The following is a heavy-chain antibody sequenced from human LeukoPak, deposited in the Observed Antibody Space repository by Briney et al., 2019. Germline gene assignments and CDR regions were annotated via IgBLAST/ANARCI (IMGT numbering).Heavy chain of an antibody. CDR3: ARDNSGYDWGYYYYYMDV. J-gene: IGHJ6*03. V-gene: IGHV3-21*01. D-gene: IGHD5-12*01. CDR2: ISSSSSYI. Sequence: PGGSLRLSCAASGFTFSSYSMNWVRQAPGKGLEWVSSISSSSSYIYYADSVKGRFTISRDNAKNSLYLQMNSLRAEDTAVYYCARDNSGYDWGYYYYYMDVWGKGTTVTVSS. CDR1: GFTFSSYS.